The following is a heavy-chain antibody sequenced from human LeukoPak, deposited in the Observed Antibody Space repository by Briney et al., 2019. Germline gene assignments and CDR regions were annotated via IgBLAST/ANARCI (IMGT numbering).Heavy chain of an antibody. CDR3: TRDLWPGGSGGSCVDY. V-gene: IGHV3-49*03. CDR1: GFTIGDYA. Sequence: HPGVYLRLSSTASGFTIGDYAMSWLPPAQGMGLEGVGFLRSKASGGTTEYAASVTSRFNISRDASKSIAYPQMNSLKTEDTGVYYCTRDLWPGGSGGSCVDYWGQGTLVTVSS. D-gene: IGHD2-15*01. J-gene: IGHJ4*02. CDR2: LRSKASGGTT.